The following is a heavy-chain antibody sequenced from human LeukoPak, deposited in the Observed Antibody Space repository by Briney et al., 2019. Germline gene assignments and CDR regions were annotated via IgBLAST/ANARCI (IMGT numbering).Heavy chain of an antibody. CDR1: GFTFSDYY. J-gene: IGHJ4*02. CDR2: ISSSGSTI. Sequence: GGSLRLSCAASGFTFSDYYMSWVRQAPGKGLEWVSYISSSGSTIYYADSVKGRFTISRDNAKNSLYLQMNSLRAEDTAVYYCASNRYFDPPGGDYWGQGTLVTVSS. D-gene: IGHD3-9*01. CDR3: ASNRYFDPPGGDY. V-gene: IGHV3-11*01.